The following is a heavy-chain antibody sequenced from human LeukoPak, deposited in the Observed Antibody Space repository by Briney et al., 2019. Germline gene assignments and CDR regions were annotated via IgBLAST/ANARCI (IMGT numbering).Heavy chain of an antibody. CDR1: GFNFSSNW. CDR2: INSDGTTT. D-gene: IGHD6-19*01. Sequence: GGSLRLSCAASGFNFSSNWMHGVRQAPGKGLVWVSHINSDGTTTRYADSVKGRFTISRDNAKNTLYLQMNSLRAEDTAVYYCAKDLSSGWGRFDYWGQGTLVTVSS. J-gene: IGHJ4*02. V-gene: IGHV3-74*01. CDR3: AKDLSSGWGRFDY.